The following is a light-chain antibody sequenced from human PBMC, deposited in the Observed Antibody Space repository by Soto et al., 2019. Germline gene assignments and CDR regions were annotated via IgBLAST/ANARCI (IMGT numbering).Light chain of an antibody. CDR2: NNN. CDR3: ATWDDSLNGYV. J-gene: IGLJ1*01. V-gene: IGLV1-44*01. Sequence: QSVLTQPPSASGTPGQRVTISCSGSSSNIGTNTVNWYLELPGTAPKLLIYNNNKRPSGVPERFSGSKSGTSASLAISGLQSEDEANYYCATWDDSLNGYVFGTGTKVTVL. CDR1: SSNIGTNT.